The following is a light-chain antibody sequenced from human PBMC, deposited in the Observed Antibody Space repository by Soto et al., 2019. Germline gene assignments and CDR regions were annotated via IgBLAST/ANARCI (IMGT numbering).Light chain of an antibody. CDR1: SSDFGGYKS. J-gene: IGLJ2*01. Sequence: QSALTQPASVSGSPGQSITISCTGTSSDFGGYKSVSWYQQHPGEAPKLLIYEVTNRPSGVSNRFSGSKSGNTASLAISGLHAEDEADYYCSSYTSSSTVIFGGGTKLTVL. CDR3: SSYTSSSTVI. V-gene: IGLV2-14*01. CDR2: EVT.